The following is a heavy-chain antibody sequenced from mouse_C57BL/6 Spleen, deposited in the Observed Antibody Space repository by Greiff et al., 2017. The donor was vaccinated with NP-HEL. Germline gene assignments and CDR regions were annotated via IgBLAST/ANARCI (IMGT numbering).Heavy chain of an antibody. Sequence: QVQLQQSGAELVKPGASVKLSCKASGYTFTSYWMHWVKQRPGRGLEWIGRIDPNSGGTKYNEKFKSKATLTVDKPSSTAYMQLSSLTSEESAVYYCASGIMVDYYAMDYWGQGTSVTVSS. V-gene: IGHV1-72*01. CDR1: GYTFTSYW. D-gene: IGHD2-3*01. J-gene: IGHJ4*01. CDR2: IDPNSGGT. CDR3: ASGIMVDYYAMDY.